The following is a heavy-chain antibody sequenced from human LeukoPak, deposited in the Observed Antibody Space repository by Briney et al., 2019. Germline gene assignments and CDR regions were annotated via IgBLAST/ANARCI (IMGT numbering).Heavy chain of an antibody. V-gene: IGHV3-48*03. CDR2: ISSSGSTI. D-gene: IGHD3-9*01. CDR3: ARTGTVSALDY. Sequence: GGSLRLSCAASGFTFSSYEMNWVRQAPGKGLEWVSYISSSGSTIYYADSVKGRFTISRDNAKNSLYLQMNSLRAEDTAVYYCARTGTVSALDYWGQGTLVTVSS. J-gene: IGHJ4*02. CDR1: GFTFSSYE.